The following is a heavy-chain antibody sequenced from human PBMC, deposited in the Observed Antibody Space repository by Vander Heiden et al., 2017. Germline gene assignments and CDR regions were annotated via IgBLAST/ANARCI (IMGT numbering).Heavy chain of an antibody. CDR3: ARLWLVRGYYYGMDV. J-gene: IGHJ6*02. Sequence: QLQLQESGPGLVKPSETLSLPCPVSGGSISSSSYLWGWIRQPPGKGLEWIGSIEYSGSTYYNPSLKSRVTIAVDTSKSQFSLKLSSVTAADTAVYDCARLWLVRGYYYGMDVWGQGTTVTVSS. V-gene: IGHV4-39*01. D-gene: IGHD3-10*01. CDR1: GGSISSSSYL. CDR2: IEYSGST.